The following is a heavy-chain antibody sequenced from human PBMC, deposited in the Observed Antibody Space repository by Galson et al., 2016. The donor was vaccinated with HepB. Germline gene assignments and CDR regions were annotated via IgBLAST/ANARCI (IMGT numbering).Heavy chain of an antibody. CDR1: GFTFSNYV. D-gene: IGHD1-26*01. Sequence: SLRLSCAASGFTFSNYVMTWVRQAPGTGLEWVSGISGSGGTTYYADSVRGRFTISRDNSKKVLKNTLSLQMNSLRVEDTAIYYCARVRPQWEGGAFDIWGPGTMVTVSS. CDR3: ARVRPQWEGGAFDI. CDR2: ISGSGGTT. J-gene: IGHJ3*02. V-gene: IGHV3-23*01.